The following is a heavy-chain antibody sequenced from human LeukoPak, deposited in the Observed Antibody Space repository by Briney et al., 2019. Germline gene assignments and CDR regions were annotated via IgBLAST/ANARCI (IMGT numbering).Heavy chain of an antibody. CDR1: GFTFSENG. J-gene: IGHJ4*02. Sequence: PGGSLTLSCEGSGFTFSENGMSWVRQAPGKGLEWVASINPDASRKEYVDSVRGRFTITRDNTKNSLFLQMNSLGAEDTAVYYCAKLLGTVTTYDFWGQGALVIVSS. D-gene: IGHD2/OR15-2a*01. CDR3: AKLLGTVTTYDF. CDR2: INPDASRK. V-gene: IGHV3-7*01.